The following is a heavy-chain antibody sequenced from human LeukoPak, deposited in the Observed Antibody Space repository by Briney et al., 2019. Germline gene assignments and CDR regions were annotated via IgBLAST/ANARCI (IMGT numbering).Heavy chain of an antibody. V-gene: IGHV3-48*03. CDR3: ASGGIQLWLPLDY. D-gene: IGHD5-18*01. CDR1: GFTFSSYE. Sequence: GGSLRLSCAASGFTFSSYEMNWVRQAPGKGLEWVSYISSSGSTIYYADSVKGRFTISRDNAKNSLYLQMNSLRAEDTAVYYCASGGIQLWLPLDYWGQGTLVTVSS. CDR2: ISSSGSTI. J-gene: IGHJ4*02.